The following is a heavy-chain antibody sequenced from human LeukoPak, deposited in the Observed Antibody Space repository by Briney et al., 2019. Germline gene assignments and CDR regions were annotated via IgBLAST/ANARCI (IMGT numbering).Heavy chain of an antibody. D-gene: IGHD3-10*01. CDR3: VTGDGRAGGITR. Sequence: GGSLRLSCAVSGFPFSTYWMSGGRQAPGEGAERVAITNQAENDIYYLDSVKGRFTISRDNTKNSLYLQRNSLRAGDTAVYYCVTGDGRAGGITRWGQGTLVTVSS. CDR1: GFPFSTYW. CDR2: TNQAENDI. J-gene: IGHJ4*02. V-gene: IGHV3-7*01.